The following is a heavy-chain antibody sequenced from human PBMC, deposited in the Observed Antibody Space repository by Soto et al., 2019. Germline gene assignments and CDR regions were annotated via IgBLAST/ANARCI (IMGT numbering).Heavy chain of an antibody. Sequence: GGSLRLSCAGSGLTFGDSYMSWTRQAPGKGLEWLSYISPGSRYPAYADSVKGRFTISRDSAKRSLYLQMMSLTAEDTAIYYCVRGGGGGLFDPWGQGTMVTVSS. J-gene: IGHJ5*02. CDR3: VRGGGGGLFDP. V-gene: IGHV3-11*06. CDR2: ISPGSRYP. CDR1: GLTFGDSY. D-gene: IGHD2-15*01.